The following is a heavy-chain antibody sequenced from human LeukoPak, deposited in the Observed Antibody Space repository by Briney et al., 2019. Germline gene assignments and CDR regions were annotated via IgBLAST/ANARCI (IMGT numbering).Heavy chain of an antibody. CDR2: IRSTGSST. CDR1: GFTFRDYY. V-gene: IGHV3-11*04. CDR3: ARGGYSSGWYLFHPYYYYYMDV. J-gene: IGHJ6*03. Sequence: GGSLRLSCTASGFTFRDYYATWIRQAPGKGLEWVSYIRSTGSSTAYADSVKGRFAISRDNAKNSLYLQMNSLRAEDTAVYYCARGGYSSGWYLFHPYYYYYMDVWGKGTTVTVSS. D-gene: IGHD6-19*01.